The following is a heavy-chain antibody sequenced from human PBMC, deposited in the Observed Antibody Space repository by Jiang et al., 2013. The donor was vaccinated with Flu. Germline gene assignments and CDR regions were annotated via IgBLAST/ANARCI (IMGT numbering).Heavy chain of an antibody. CDR3: ARGRPVYADHNDQFDY. CDR1: GFTFNNYA. CDR2: ISYDGSTK. J-gene: IGHJ4*02. Sequence: VQLLESGGGVVQPGRSRRLSCAASGFTFNNYAMDWVRQAPGKGLQWLTVISYDGSTKYYADSVKGRFTISRDNSKNTLYLQMNSLRPEDTAVYYCARGRPVYADHNDQFDYWGQGTLVTVSS. V-gene: IGHV3-30*04. D-gene: IGHD4-17*01.